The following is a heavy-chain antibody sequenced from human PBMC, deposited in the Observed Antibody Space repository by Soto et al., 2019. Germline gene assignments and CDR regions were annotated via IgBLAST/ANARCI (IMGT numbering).Heavy chain of an antibody. J-gene: IGHJ4*02. V-gene: IGHV4-31*01. CDR2: IYYSEST. Sequence: QVQLQESGPGLVKPSQTLSLTCTVSGGSVTSGDYYWSWIRQHPGKGLEWIGYIYYSESTYYNPSHTSLVTISVETSKNQCSLKLSSVTAADTAVYYCARGRQGVGIGEFDYWGRGTRVTVSS. D-gene: IGHD3-10*01. CDR3: ARGRQGVGIGEFDY. CDR1: GGSVTSGDYY.